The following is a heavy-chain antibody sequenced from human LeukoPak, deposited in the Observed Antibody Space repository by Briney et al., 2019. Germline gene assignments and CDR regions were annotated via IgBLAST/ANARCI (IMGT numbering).Heavy chain of an antibody. D-gene: IGHD3-3*01. J-gene: IGHJ5*02. CDR2: IYYSGTT. CDR3: ARGTIFGVATNWFDP. V-gene: IGHV4-59*01. CDR1: GGSMSSYY. Sequence: ETLSLTCTVSGGSMSSYYWGWIRQPPGKGLEWIGYIYYSGTTNYNPSLKSRLTISVDTSKNQFSLRLSSMTAADTAVYYCARGTIFGVATNWFDPWGQGTLVTVSS.